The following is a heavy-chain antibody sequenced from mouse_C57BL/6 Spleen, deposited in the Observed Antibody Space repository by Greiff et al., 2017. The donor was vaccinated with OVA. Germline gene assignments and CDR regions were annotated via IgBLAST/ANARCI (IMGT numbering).Heavy chain of an antibody. D-gene: IGHD2-3*01. CDR2: IHPNSGST. V-gene: IGHV1-64*01. J-gene: IGHJ1*03. Sequence: QVQLKQPGAELVKPGASVKLSCKASGYTFTSYWMHWVKQRPGQGLEWIGMIHPNSGSTNYNEKFKSKATLTVDKSSSTAYMQLSSLTSEDSAVYYYATPDGYYGYFDVWGTGTTVTVSS. CDR3: ATPDGYYGYFDV. CDR1: GYTFTSYW.